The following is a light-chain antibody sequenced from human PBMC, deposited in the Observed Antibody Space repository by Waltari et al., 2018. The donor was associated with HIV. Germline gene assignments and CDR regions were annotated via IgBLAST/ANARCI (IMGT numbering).Light chain of an antibody. CDR3: QSYDSSNHRV. CDR2: EDN. J-gene: IGLJ3*02. Sequence: NFMLTQPHSVSESPGKTVTISCTGSSGSIASNYVQWTQQRPGSAPTTVIYEDNQRPSGVPARFSGSIDSASNAASLTISGLKTEDDADYYCQSYDSSNHRVFGGGTKLTVL. CDR1: SGSIASNY. V-gene: IGLV6-57*02.